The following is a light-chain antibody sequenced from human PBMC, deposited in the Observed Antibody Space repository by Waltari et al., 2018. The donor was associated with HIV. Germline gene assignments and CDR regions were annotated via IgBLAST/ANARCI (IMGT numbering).Light chain of an antibody. J-gene: IGKJ1*01. Sequence: EIVLTQSPGTLSLSPGERATISCRASQSVNSNFRASQNVNINYLAWYQQKPGQAPRLLIYAASSRATGIPDRFSGSGSGTDFTLTISRLEPEDFAVYYCQQYGTSPWTFGQGTKVEIK. V-gene: IGKV3-20*01. CDR2: AAS. CDR3: QQYGTSPWT. CDR1: QNVNINY.